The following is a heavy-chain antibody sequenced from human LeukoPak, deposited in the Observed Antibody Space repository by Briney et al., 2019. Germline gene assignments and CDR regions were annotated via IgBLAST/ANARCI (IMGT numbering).Heavy chain of an antibody. D-gene: IGHD2-2*01. J-gene: IGHJ5*02. CDR3: ATVYCSSTSCLDP. V-gene: IGHV1-2*02. CDR1: GYTFTGYY. Sequence: ASVKVSCKASGYTFTGYYMHWARQAPGQGLEWMGWINPNSGGTNYAQKFQGRVTMTRDASISTAYMELSRLRSEDTAVYYCATVYCSSTSCLDPWGQGTLVTVPS. CDR2: INPNSGGT.